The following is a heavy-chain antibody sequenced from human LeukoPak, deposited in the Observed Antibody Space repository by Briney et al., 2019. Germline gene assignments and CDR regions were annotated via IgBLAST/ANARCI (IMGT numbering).Heavy chain of an antibody. Sequence: NTSETLSLTCAVYGGSFSGYYWSWIRQPPGKGLEWIGEINHSGSTNYNPSLKSRVTISVDTPKNQFSLKLSSVTAADTAVYYCAGRDCSSTSCYDHYYYGMDVWGQGTTVTVSS. CDR2: INHSGST. V-gene: IGHV4-34*01. J-gene: IGHJ6*02. D-gene: IGHD2-2*01. CDR1: GGSFSGYY. CDR3: AGRDCSSTSCYDHYYYGMDV.